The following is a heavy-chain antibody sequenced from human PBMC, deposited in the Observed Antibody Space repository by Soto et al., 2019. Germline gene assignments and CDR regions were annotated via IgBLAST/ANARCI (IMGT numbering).Heavy chain of an antibody. CDR3: ASSLGYCSTTSCHHYYFDF. Sequence: EVQLVESGGGLVQPGGSLRLSCAASGFTFSAHYMDWVRQAPGKGLEWVGRTRNKANSYTTEYAASVKGRFTISRDDSESSLYLQMNRLKTEDTAVYYCASSLGYCSTTSCHHYYFDFWGQGTLVTVSS. D-gene: IGHD2-2*01. CDR2: TRNKANSYTT. CDR1: GFTFSAHY. J-gene: IGHJ4*02. V-gene: IGHV3-72*01.